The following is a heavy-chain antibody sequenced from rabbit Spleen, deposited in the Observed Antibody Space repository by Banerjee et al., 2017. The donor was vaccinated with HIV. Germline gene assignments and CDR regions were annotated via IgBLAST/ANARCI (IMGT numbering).Heavy chain of an antibody. Sequence: QEQLVESGGGLVQPGGSLKLSCKASGFDLSSSDYMCWVRQAPGKGLEWISCIAGDSSGFTYSATWAKGRFTCSRTSSTTVTLQMTSLTVADTATYFCARDTGSSFDWYDFNLWGPGTLVTVS. V-gene: IGHV1S45*01. CDR1: GFDLSSSDY. CDR2: IAGDSSGFT. J-gene: IGHJ4*01. D-gene: IGHD8-1*01. CDR3: ARDTGSSFDWYDFNL.